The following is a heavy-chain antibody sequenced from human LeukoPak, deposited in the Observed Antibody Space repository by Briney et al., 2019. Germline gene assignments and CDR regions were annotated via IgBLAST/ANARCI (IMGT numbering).Heavy chain of an antibody. D-gene: IGHD6-19*01. CDR1: GFTFSSYG. CDR3: ARDQRDSGCLDY. Sequence: PGGSLRLSCAASGFTFSSYGMHWVRQAPGKGLEWVAFIRYDGSNKYYADSVKGRFTISRDNSKNTLYLQMNSLRAEDTAVYYCARDQRDSGCLDYWGQGTLVTVSS. V-gene: IGHV3-30*02. CDR2: IRYDGSNK. J-gene: IGHJ4*02.